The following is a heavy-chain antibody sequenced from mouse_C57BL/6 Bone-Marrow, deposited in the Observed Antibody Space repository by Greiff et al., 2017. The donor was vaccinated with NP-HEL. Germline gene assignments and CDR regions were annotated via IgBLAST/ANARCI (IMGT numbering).Heavy chain of an antibody. CDR1: GYSFTDYN. D-gene: IGHD2-12*01. V-gene: IGHV1-39*01. Sequence: EVQLQQSGPELVKPGASVKISCKASGYSFTDYNMNWVKQSTGKSLEWIGVINPNYGTTSYNQKFKGKATLTVDKSSSTAYMQLNSLTSEDSAGYSGASLRPRFAYWGQGTPVTVSA. CDR2: INPNYGTT. J-gene: IGHJ3*01. CDR3: ASLRPRFAY.